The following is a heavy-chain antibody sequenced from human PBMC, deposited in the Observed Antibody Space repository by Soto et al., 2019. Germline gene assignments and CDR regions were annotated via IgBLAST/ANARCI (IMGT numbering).Heavy chain of an antibody. J-gene: IGHJ5*02. V-gene: IGHV2-5*02. CDR3: AYRVTYRTYWDVGYLDP. Sequence: QITLKESGPTLVEPTETLTLTCSFSGFSLTTSGVGVGWLRQAPGKALECLGIIYWDDDKRYNPPLKNRLTISKDTSKNQAFRRMTYTEPVDTATYFCAYRVTYRTYWDVGYLDPWGQGTLVTVS. D-gene: IGHD1-1*01. CDR1: GFSLTTSGVG. CDR2: IYWDDDK.